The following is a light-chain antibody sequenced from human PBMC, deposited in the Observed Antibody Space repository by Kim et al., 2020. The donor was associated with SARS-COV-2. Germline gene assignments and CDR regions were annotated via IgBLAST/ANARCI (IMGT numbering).Light chain of an antibody. CDR2: GVH. Sequence: STISCTGTRRGVGCYNHVSWYQPHPGKTPKLLIYGVHNRPTGVSDRFSGSKSGNMAALTISGLQAEDEADYYCSSWASTTSYVFGTGTKVTVL. J-gene: IGLJ1*01. CDR1: RRGVGCYNH. CDR3: SSWASTTSYV. V-gene: IGLV2-14*03.